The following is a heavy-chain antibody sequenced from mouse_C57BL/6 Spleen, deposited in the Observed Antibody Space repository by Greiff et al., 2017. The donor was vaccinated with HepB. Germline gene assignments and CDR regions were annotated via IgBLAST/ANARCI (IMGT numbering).Heavy chain of an antibody. D-gene: IGHD2-1*01. CDR1: GYSITSGYY. CDR3: ARDLLWPSYAMDY. CDR2: ISYDGSN. J-gene: IGHJ4*01. V-gene: IGHV3-6*01. Sequence: VQLKESGPGLVKPSQSLSLTCSVTGYSITSGYYWNWIRQFPGNKLEWMGYISYDGSNNYNPSLKNRISITRDTSKNQFFLKLNSVTTEDTATYYCARDLLWPSYAMDYWGQGTSVTVSS.